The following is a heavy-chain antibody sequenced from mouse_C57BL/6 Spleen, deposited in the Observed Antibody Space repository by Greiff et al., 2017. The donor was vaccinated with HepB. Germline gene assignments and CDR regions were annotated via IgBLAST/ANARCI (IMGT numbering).Heavy chain of an antibody. V-gene: IGHV14-2*01. Sequence: VQLKQSGAELVKPGASVKLSCTASGFNIKDYYMHWVKQRTEQGLEWIGRIDPEDGETKYAPKFQGKATITADTSSNTAYLQLSSLTSEDTAVYYCARVESSLEYYFDYWGQGTTLTVSS. CDR3: ARVESSLEYYFDY. J-gene: IGHJ2*01. CDR1: GFNIKDYY. CDR2: IDPEDGET.